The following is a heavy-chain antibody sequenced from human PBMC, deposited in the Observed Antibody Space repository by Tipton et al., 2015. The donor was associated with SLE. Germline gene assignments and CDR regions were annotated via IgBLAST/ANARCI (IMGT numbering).Heavy chain of an antibody. CDR1: NGSISSSPYY. V-gene: IGHV4-39*07. Sequence: TLSLTCTVSNGSISSSPYYWGWIRQSPGKGLEWVGSMYYSGSTYYNPSLKSRVTVSVDTSRNQCSLNLTSVTAADTAVYYCARGPYYYTDVWGKGTTVTVSS. J-gene: IGHJ6*03. CDR2: MYYSGST. CDR3: ARGPYYYTDV.